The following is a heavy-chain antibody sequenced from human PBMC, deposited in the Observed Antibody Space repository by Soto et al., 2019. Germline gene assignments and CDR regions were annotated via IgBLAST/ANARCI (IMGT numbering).Heavy chain of an antibody. CDR1: GGTFNSYG. CDR3: ARVRVIRGVIPSHFGL. CDR2: IIPLYGTV. V-gene: IGHV1-69*06. J-gene: IGHJ4*02. Sequence: QAHLAQSGAEVKKPGSSVTVSCKASGGTFNSYGISWVRQAPGQGLDWMGVIIPLYGTVNYAQKFQGRVSITADKSTSTAYMGLNSLRSDDTAVYYCARVRVIRGVIPSHFGLWGQVTQVTVSS. D-gene: IGHD3-10*01.